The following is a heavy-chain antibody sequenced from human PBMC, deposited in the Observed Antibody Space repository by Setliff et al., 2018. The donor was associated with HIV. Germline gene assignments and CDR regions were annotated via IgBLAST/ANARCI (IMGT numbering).Heavy chain of an antibody. CDR1: GYNFTNYD. Sequence: ASVKVSCKASGYNFTNYDINWVRQATGQGLEWMGWMNPQSGNTGYIEKFQGRVTFIRNISISTAYMELSSLRSEDTAVYYCARVPPRLPGVLLPAYALDFWGQGTMVTVS. D-gene: IGHD2-21*01. V-gene: IGHV1-8*03. CDR3: ARVPPRLPGVLLPAYALDF. J-gene: IGHJ3*01. CDR2: MNPQSGNT.